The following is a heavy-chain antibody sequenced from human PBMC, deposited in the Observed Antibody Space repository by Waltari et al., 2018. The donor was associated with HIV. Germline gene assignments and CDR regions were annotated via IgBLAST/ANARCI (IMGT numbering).Heavy chain of an antibody. D-gene: IGHD6-13*01. CDR1: GFSLSTNEVG. CDR3: AYYTYSTSWFDY. V-gene: IGHV2-5*01. CDR2: VYWNDDK. J-gene: IGHJ4*02. Sequence: QITLKESGPTLVKPTQTLSLTCTFSGFSLSTNEVGVGWIRQPPGKALEWRARVYWNDDKRYRPSLKTRLTITKNTSKNQVVLTMTNMDPVDTATYYCAYYTYSTSWFDYWGQGTLVTVSS.